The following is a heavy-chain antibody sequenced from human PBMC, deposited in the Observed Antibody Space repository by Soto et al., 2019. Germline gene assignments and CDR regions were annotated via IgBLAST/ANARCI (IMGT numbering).Heavy chain of an antibody. D-gene: IGHD4-17*01. CDR3: ARFYGDYYNSFDF. Sequence: SETLSLTCTVSGGSVSSGSYYWSWIRQPPGKGLEWIGYIYHSGSTYYNPSLKSRVTISVDRSKNQFSLKLSSVTAADTAVYYFARFYGDYYNSFDFSCQGTLVTVFS. CDR1: GGSVSSGSYY. CDR2: IYHSGST. V-gene: IGHV4-30-2*01. J-gene: IGHJ5*01.